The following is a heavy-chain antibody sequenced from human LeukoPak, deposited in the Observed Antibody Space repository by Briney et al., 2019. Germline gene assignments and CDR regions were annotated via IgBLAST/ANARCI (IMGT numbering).Heavy chain of an antibody. CDR3: AAPSGYQLLYVY. D-gene: IGHD2-2*02. CDR2: LSGSGDGQ. J-gene: IGHJ4*02. V-gene: IGHV3-23*01. Sequence: SGGSLRLSCSASGFTFTNYGMSWVRQAPGKGLEWVSGLSGSGDGQFYADSVEGRFTISRDNSKNTLYLQMNSLRAEDTAVYYCAAPSGYQLLYVYWGQGTLVTVSS. CDR1: GFTFTNYG.